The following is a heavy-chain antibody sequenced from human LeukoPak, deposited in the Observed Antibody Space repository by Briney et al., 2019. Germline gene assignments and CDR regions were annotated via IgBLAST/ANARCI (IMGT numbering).Heavy chain of an antibody. CDR2: IYYSGST. CDR1: GGSIGSYY. D-gene: IGHD5-18*01. Sequence: NPSETLSLTCTVSGGSIGSYYWSWIRQPPGKGLEWIGSIYYSGSTYYNPSLKSRVTISVDTSKNQFSLKLSSVTAADTAVYYCATYGYSYGLDYWGQATLVTVSS. V-gene: IGHV4-59*05. CDR3: ATYGYSYGLDY. J-gene: IGHJ4*02.